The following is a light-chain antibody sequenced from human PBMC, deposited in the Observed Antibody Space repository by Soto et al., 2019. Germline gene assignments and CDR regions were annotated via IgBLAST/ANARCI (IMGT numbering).Light chain of an antibody. CDR2: GAS. J-gene: IGKJ1*01. Sequence: EIVMTQSPATQSVSPGGRATLSCRASQSISGALAWYQQKPGQAPRLLIYGASTRATSFPARFSGSGSGTDFTLTISSLQSEDFAVYYCQQYNNWPWTFGQGTKVEIK. CDR3: QQYNNWPWT. V-gene: IGKV3-15*01. CDR1: QSISGA.